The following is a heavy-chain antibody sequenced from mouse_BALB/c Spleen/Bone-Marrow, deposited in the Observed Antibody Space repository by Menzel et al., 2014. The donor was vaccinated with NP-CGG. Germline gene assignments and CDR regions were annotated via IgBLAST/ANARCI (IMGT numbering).Heavy chain of an antibody. J-gene: IGHJ4*01. V-gene: IGHV1S56*01. CDR3: ARSFYGRSMDY. CDR2: IYPGNVNT. Sequence: VQLQESGPELVKPGASVRISCKASGYTFXSYYIHWLKQRPGQGLEWIGWIYPGNVNTKYNERFKGKATLTADKSSGTAYMQLSSLTSEDSAVYFCARSFYGRSMDYWGQGTSVTVSS. CDR1: GYTFXSYY. D-gene: IGHD1-1*01.